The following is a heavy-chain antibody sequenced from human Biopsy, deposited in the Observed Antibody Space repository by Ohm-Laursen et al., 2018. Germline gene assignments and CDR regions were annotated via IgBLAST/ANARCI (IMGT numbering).Heavy chain of an antibody. J-gene: IGHJ6*02. CDR3: AGDSRRGSREGGMDV. CDR1: GFSVSSYD. CDR2: ISETSSHI. Sequence: SLSLSCAASGFSVSSYDMNWVRQAQGKGLEWISYISETSSHIYDADSVRGRLIAARDIAKNSLYLQLNSLRVEDTAVFYCAGDSRRGSREGGMDVWGQGTTVTVSS. D-gene: IGHD2-15*01. V-gene: IGHV3-21*01.